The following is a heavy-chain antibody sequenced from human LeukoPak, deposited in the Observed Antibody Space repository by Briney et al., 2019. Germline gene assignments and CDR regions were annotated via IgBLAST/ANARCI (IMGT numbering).Heavy chain of an antibody. J-gene: IGHJ2*01. Sequence: PSETLSLTCTVSGGSISRSSYYWGWIRQPPGKGLEWIGSIYYSGRTYYNPSLKSRVTVSVDTSKNQISLQLSSVTAADTAVYYCATDPDDYWYFDLWGRGTLVTVSS. CDR3: ATDPDDYWYFDL. CDR1: GGSISRSSYY. CDR2: IYYSGRT. V-gene: IGHV4-39*07.